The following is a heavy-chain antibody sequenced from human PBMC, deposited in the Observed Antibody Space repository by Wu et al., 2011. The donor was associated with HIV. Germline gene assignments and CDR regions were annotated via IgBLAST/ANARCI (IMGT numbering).Heavy chain of an antibody. Sequence: QVQLVQSGSEIKAPGSSVKVSCKASGGTFSSHTITWVRQAPGQGLEWMGRIIPTFDTPTYARQFQGRVTLTADKSTGTAYLELSSLRSEDTAVYYCATQRGRYCSSTSCKGDAFDIWGQGTMVTVSS. D-gene: IGHD2-2*01. V-gene: IGHV1-69*08. CDR3: ATQRGRYCSSTSCKGDAFDI. CDR2: IIPTFDTP. J-gene: IGHJ3*02. CDR1: GGTFSSHT.